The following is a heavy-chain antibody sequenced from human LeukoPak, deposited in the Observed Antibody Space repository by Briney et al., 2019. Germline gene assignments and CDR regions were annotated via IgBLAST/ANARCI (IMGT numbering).Heavy chain of an antibody. Sequence: GESLQISCQSSGYSFTSYWIGWVRPMPGKGLEWMGIIYPDDSDTRYSPSFQGQVTISVDKSIRNAYLQWCSLKASDTAMYYCAKLGAYSSSWYGFVDYWGQGTLVTVSS. V-gene: IGHV5-51*01. J-gene: IGHJ4*02. CDR1: GYSFTSYW. CDR3: AKLGAYSSSWYGFVDY. D-gene: IGHD6-13*01. CDR2: IYPDDSDT.